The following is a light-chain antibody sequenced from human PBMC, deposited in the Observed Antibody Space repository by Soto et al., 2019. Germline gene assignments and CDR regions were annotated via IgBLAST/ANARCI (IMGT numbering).Light chain of an antibody. V-gene: IGLV2-14*01. Sequence: QSALTQPASVSGSPGQSITISCSGTSRDIGAYNLVSWYQQPPGKAPKLLIYEVRNRPSGMSYRFSGSKSGNTASLTISSLLPEDEADYYCSAYTSRSTLVFGGGTKLTVL. CDR1: SRDIGAYNL. J-gene: IGLJ2*01. CDR2: EVR. CDR3: SAYTSRSTLV.